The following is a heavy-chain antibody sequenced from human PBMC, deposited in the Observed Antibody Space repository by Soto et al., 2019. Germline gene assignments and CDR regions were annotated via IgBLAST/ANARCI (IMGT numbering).Heavy chain of an antibody. CDR2: IYTSGST. J-gene: IGHJ5*01. CDR3: ARDLVSGHRGYSCYDTRF. V-gene: IGHV4-4*07. D-gene: IGHD5-12*01. CDR1: WRADGRYY. Sequence: PETRSLTRRGSWRADGRYYSSWVRQPTGQGXEWIGRIYTSGSTNYNPSLEIRVTMSLDRSKKQFSLKLSSVTAADKAVYSCARDLVSGHRGYSCYDTRF.